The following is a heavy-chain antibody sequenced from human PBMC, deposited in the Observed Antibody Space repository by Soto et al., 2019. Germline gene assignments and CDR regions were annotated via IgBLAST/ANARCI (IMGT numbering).Heavy chain of an antibody. D-gene: IGHD2-15*01. J-gene: IGHJ4*02. V-gene: IGHV4-30-4*01. CDR1: GGSISSGNYY. CDR2: ISYSGST. CDR3: ATMGTPATGLYFFDY. Sequence: QVQLQESGPGLVKPSQTLSLTCTVSGGSISSGNYYWSWIRQPPGKGLGGVGFISYSGSTYYSTSRNSRVTISVATAKCQFSLKLSVVTAADTAVYYCATMGTPATGLYFFDYWGQGSLVTVSS.